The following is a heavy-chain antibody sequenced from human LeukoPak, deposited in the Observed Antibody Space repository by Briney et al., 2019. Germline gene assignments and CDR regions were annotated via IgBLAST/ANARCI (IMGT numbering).Heavy chain of an antibody. CDR1: GFTVSSNY. Sequence: GGSLRLSCAAPGFTVSSNYMSWVRQAPGKGLEWVSVIYSGGSTYYADSVKGRFTISRDNSKNTLYLQMNSLRAEDTAVYYCARVAGYSYGMDVWGQGTTVTVSS. D-gene: IGHD5-18*01. V-gene: IGHV3-53*01. J-gene: IGHJ6*02. CDR2: IYSGGST. CDR3: ARVAGYSYGMDV.